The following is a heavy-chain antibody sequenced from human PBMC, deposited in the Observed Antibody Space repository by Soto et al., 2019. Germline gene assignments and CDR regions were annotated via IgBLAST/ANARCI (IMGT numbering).Heavy chain of an antibody. J-gene: IGHJ6*02. CDR3: ARDRNAWWYYYYYAMDV. CDR2: IYFSGTT. D-gene: IGHD2-8*02. Sequence: QVQLQESGPGLVKASQTLSLTCTVSGGSINNSGYYWSWIRQHPGKGLEWIGYIYFSGTTYYNPSLKSRLTLSVDTSKTQFSLALTAVPAADTAVYFCARDRNAWWYYYYYAMDVWGQGTAVTVSS. CDR1: GGSINNSGYY. V-gene: IGHV4-31*03.